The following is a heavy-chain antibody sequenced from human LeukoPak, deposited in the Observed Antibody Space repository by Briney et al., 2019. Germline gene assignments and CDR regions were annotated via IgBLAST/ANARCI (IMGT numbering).Heavy chain of an antibody. D-gene: IGHD2-8*02. CDR2: ISSSSSTI. CDR3: ARDHLYSLLVPLDY. CDR1: GFTFSSYS. J-gene: IGHJ4*02. V-gene: IGHV3-48*01. Sequence: QAGGSLRLSCAASGFTFSSYSMTWVRQAPGKGLEWVSYISSSSSTIYYADSVKGRFTISRDNAKNSLYLQMSSLRAEDTAVYYCARDHLYSLLVPLDYWGQGTLVTVSS.